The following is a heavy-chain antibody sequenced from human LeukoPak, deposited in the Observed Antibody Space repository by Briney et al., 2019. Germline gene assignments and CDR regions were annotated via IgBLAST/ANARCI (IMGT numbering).Heavy chain of an antibody. CDR3: ARVRGSYASDY. J-gene: IGHJ4*02. D-gene: IGHD1-26*01. Sequence: GGSLRLSCAASGFTFSSYGMHWVRQAPGKGLEWVAVISYDGSYKHDADSVKGRFTISRDNAKNSLYLQMNSLRAEDTAVYYCARVRGSYASDYWGQGTLVTVSS. CDR1: GFTFSSYG. CDR2: ISYDGSYK. V-gene: IGHV3-30*03.